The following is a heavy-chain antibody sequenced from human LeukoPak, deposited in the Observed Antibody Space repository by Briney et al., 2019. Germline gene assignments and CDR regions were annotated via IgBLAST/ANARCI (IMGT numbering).Heavy chain of an antibody. Sequence: SETLSLTCTVSGGSISSGGYYWSWIRQPPGKGLEWIGYIYHSGSTYYNPSLKSRVTISVDRSKNQFSLKLSSVTAADTAVYYCARSVPDYDFWSGYYFDYWGQGTLVTVSS. D-gene: IGHD3-3*01. V-gene: IGHV4-30-2*01. CDR3: ARSVPDYDFWSGYYFDY. J-gene: IGHJ4*02. CDR1: GGSISSGGYY. CDR2: IYHSGST.